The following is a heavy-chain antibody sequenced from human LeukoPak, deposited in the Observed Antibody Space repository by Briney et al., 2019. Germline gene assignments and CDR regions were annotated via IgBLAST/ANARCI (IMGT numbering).Heavy chain of an antibody. CDR1: GYTFTSYD. CDR2: MNPNSGNT. V-gene: IGHV1-8*01. D-gene: IGHD3-3*01. J-gene: IGHJ6*02. CDR3: ARRALVEWLFPTVNYYYGMDV. Sequence: ASVKVSCKAPGYTFTSYDINWVRQATGQGLEWMGWMNPNSGNTGYAQKFQGRVTMTRNTSISTAYMELSSLRSEDTAVYCCARRALVEWLFPTVNYYYGMDVWGQGTTVTVSS.